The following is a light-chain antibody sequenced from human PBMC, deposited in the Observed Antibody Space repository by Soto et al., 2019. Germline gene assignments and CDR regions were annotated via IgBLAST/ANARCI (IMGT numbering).Light chain of an antibody. CDR2: AAS. CDR1: QGISSY. CDR3: QQLNRYPWT. Sequence: IQLIQSPSSLSASVGDSVTITCRASQGISSYLAWYQQKPGTAPKLLIYAASTLQSGVPSRFSDSGSGTVFALTISSLQPEDFATYYCQQLNRYPWTFGQGAKVDIK. V-gene: IGKV1-9*01. J-gene: IGKJ1*01.